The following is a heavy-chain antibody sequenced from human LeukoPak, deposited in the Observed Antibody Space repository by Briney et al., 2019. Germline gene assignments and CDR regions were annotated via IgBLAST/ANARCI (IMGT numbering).Heavy chain of an antibody. CDR3: ARDPTSGSFRNWFDP. V-gene: IGHV3-33*08. D-gene: IGHD3-10*01. CDR2: IWYDGSNK. CDR1: GFTFNSYT. J-gene: IGHJ5*02. Sequence: GGSLRLSCAASGFTFNSYTMYWVRQAPGKGLEWVAVIWYDGSNKHYADSVMGRFTISRDNSNNTLFLQMDSLRAKDTAVYYCARDPTSGSFRNWFDPWGQGTLVTVSS.